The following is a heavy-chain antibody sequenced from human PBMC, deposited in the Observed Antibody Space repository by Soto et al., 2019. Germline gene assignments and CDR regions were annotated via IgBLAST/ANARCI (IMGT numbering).Heavy chain of an antibody. CDR1: GFTFSSYS. Sequence: GGSLRLSCAASGFTFSSYSMNWVRQAPGKGLEWVSSISSSSSYIYYADSVKGRFTISRDNAKNSLYLQMNSLRAEDTAVYYCARDSEYSSSSWPFDYWGQGTLVTVSS. J-gene: IGHJ4*02. D-gene: IGHD6-6*01. V-gene: IGHV3-21*01. CDR2: ISSSSSYI. CDR3: ARDSEYSSSSWPFDY.